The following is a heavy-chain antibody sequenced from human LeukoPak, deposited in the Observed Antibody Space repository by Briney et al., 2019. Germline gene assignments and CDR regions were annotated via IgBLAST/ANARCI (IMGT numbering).Heavy chain of an antibody. V-gene: IGHV3-72*01. CDR3: ARCYYDSSGFPFDY. CDR1: GFTFSDHY. CDR2: TRNKASGYTT. Sequence: GGSLRLSCAASGFTFSDHYMDWVRQAPGKGLEWVGRTRNKASGYTTDYAASVKGRFTISRDDSKNSLYLQMNSLKTEDTALYYCARCYYDSSGFPFDYWGRGTLVTVSS. J-gene: IGHJ4*02. D-gene: IGHD3-22*01.